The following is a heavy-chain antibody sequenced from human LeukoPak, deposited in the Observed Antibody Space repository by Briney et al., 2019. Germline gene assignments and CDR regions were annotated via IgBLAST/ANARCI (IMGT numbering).Heavy chain of an antibody. V-gene: IGHV3-7*05. CDR2: IKEDGSEI. J-gene: IGHJ4*02. D-gene: IGHD2-21*01. CDR3: ASQFWWAAVVGPALDC. Sequence: GGSLRLSCAASGFTFSNYWMSCVRQAPGKGLEWVANIKEDGSEIYYVDSVKGRFTISRDNAKNSLYLQMSSLRVEDTAVYYCASQFWWAAVVGPALDCWGQGSLVTVSS. CDR1: GFTFSNYW.